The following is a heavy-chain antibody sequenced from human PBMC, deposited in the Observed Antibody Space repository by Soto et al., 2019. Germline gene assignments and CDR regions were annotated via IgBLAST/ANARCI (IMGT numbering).Heavy chain of an antibody. CDR1: GFNFGNNW. CDR2: MNSDGRTT. CDR3: AKAEVDY. V-gene: IGHV3-74*01. Sequence: GGSLRLSCAASGFNFGNNWMHWVRQAPGKGLEWVSRMNSDGRTTNYADSVKGRFTVSRDNAKNTLYLQMNSLRAEDTAVYYCAKAEVDYWGQGTLVTVSS. J-gene: IGHJ4*02.